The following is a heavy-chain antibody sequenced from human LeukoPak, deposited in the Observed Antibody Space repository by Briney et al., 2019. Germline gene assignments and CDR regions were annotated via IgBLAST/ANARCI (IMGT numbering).Heavy chain of an antibody. Sequence: GGSLRLSCAASGFTFSSYSMNWVRQAPGKGLEWVSSISSSSSYIYYADSVKGRFTISRDNAKHSLYLQMNSLRAEDTAVYYCASIQQLDGYYYYYGMDVWGQGTTVTVSS. V-gene: IGHV3-21*01. CDR3: ASIQQLDGYYYYYGMDV. D-gene: IGHD6-13*01. CDR1: GFTFSSYS. CDR2: ISSSSSYI. J-gene: IGHJ6*02.